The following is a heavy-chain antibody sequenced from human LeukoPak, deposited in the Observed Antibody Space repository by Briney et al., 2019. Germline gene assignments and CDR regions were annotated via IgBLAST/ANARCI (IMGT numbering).Heavy chain of an antibody. Sequence: SETPSLTCTVSGGSISSSSYYWGWLRQPPGKGLEWIGSIYYSGNTYYNPSLKSRVTISVDTSKNQFSLKLSSVTAADTAVYYCARLRGYSFGVSDYWGQGTLATVST. CDR2: IYYSGNT. V-gene: IGHV4-39*01. D-gene: IGHD5-18*01. J-gene: IGHJ4*02. CDR1: GGSISSSSYY. CDR3: ARLRGYSFGVSDY.